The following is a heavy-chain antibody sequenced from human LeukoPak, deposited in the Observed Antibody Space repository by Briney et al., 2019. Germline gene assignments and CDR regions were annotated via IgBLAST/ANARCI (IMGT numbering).Heavy chain of an antibody. Sequence: ASVKVSCKASGYTFTSYGISWVRQAPGQGLEWMGWISVYNGNTNYAQKLQGRVTMTTDTSTSTAYMELRSLRSDDTAVYYCARDLAAIYSSGYYLSDYWGQGTLVTVSS. V-gene: IGHV1-18*01. D-gene: IGHD3-22*01. CDR2: ISVYNGNT. CDR3: ARDLAAIYSSGYYLSDY. CDR1: GYTFTSYG. J-gene: IGHJ4*02.